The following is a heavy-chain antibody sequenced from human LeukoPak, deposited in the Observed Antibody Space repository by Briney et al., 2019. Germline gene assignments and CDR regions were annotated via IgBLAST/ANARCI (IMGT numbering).Heavy chain of an antibody. Sequence: GGSLRLSCAASGFTLSSYAMSWVRQAPGKGLEWVSAISGSGGSTYYADSVKGRFTISRDNSKNTLYLQMNSLRAEDTAVYYCARPPIAVAGYYFDYWGQGTLVTVSS. V-gene: IGHV3-23*01. CDR1: GFTLSSYA. CDR3: ARPPIAVAGYYFDY. CDR2: ISGSGGST. J-gene: IGHJ4*02. D-gene: IGHD6-19*01.